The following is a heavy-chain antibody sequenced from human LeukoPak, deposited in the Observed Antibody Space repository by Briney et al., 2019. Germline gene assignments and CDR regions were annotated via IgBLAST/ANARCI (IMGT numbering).Heavy chain of an antibody. CDR3: ARTVVPAAIYGAFDI. J-gene: IGHJ3*02. CDR1: GGSISSGGYS. Sequence: SETLSLTCAVSGGSISSGGYSWSWIRQPPGKGLEWIGYIYHSGSTYYNPSLKSRVTISVDRSKNQFSLKLSSVTAADTAVYYCARTVVPAAIYGAFDIWGQGTMVTVSS. V-gene: IGHV4-30-2*01. CDR2: IYHSGST. D-gene: IGHD2-2*01.